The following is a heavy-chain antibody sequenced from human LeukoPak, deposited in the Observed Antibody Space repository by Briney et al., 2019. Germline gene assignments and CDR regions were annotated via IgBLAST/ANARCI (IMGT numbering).Heavy chain of an antibody. CDR1: GYTFTSYA. CDR3: ARDLGWVGTNSHYGDYLVTGMDV. V-gene: IGHV1-3*01. Sequence: GASVKVSCKASGYTFTSYAMHWVRQAPGQRLEWMGWINAGNGNTKYSQKFQGRVTMTRDTSTSTVYMELSSLRSEDTAVYYCARDLGWVGTNSHYGDYLVTGMDVWGQGTTVTVSS. J-gene: IGHJ6*02. D-gene: IGHD4-17*01. CDR2: INAGNGNT.